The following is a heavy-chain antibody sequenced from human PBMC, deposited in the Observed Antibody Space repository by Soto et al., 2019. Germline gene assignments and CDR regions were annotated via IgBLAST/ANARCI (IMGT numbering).Heavy chain of an antibody. V-gene: IGHV1-46*01. Sequence: GASVKVSCKASGYTFTSYYMHWVRQAPGQGLEWMGIINPSGGSTSYAQKFQGRVTMTRDTSTSTVYMELNSLRAGDTAVYYCARADLKATSYGMDVWGQGTTVTVSS. J-gene: IGHJ6*02. CDR2: INPSGGST. CDR1: GYTFTSYY. CDR3: ARADLKATSYGMDV. D-gene: IGHD5-12*01.